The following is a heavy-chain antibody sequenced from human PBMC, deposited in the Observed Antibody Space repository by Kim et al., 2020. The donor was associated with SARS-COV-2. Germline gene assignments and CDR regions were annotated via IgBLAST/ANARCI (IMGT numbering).Heavy chain of an antibody. CDR1: GGTFSSYA. CDR3: ARGTNYYDSSGYYHNWFDP. V-gene: IGHV1-69*13. CDR2: IIPIFGTA. Sequence: SVKVSCKASGGTFSSYAISWVRQAPGQGLEWMGGIIPIFGTANYAQKFQGRVTITAHESTSTAYMELSSLRSEDTAVYYCARGTNYYDSSGYYHNWFDPWGQGTLVTVSS. D-gene: IGHD3-22*01. J-gene: IGHJ5*02.